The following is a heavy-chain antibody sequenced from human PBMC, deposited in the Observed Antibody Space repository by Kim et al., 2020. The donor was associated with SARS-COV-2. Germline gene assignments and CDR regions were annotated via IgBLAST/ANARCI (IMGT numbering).Heavy chain of an antibody. V-gene: IGHV4-34*01. J-gene: IGHJ4*02. D-gene: IGHD1-7*01. Sequence: STNYNPSLKSRVTISVDTSKNQFSLKLGSVTAAETAVYYCAREETTTFDYWGQGTLVTVSS. CDR3: AREETTTFDY. CDR2: ST.